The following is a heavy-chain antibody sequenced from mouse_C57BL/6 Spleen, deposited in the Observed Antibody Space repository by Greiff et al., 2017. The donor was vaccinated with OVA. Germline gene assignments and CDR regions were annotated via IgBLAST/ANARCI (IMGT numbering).Heavy chain of an antibody. CDR2: INPSSGYT. V-gene: IGHV1-4*01. Sequence: VQLQQSGAELARPGASVKMSCKASGYTFTSYTMHWVKQRPGQGLEWIGYINPSSGYTKYNQKFKDKATLTADKSSSTAYMQLSSLTSEDSAVYYCARDGSSYDAMDYWGQGTSVTVSS. CDR1: GYTFTSYT. D-gene: IGHD1-1*01. J-gene: IGHJ4*01. CDR3: ARDGSSYDAMDY.